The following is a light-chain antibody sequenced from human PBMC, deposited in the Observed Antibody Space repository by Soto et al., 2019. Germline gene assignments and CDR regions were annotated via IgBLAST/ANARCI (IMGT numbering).Light chain of an antibody. CDR2: FAS. CDR1: QSISSY. J-gene: IGKJ2*01. Sequence: DIQMTQSPSFLSASVGDRVTLTCRASQSISSYLNWYQLNPGRPPKLLIYFASSLQAGVPSRFSGAGSETDFTLTITDLQPEGFTSYFCLQTDSVPYTFGQGT. CDR3: LQTDSVPYT. V-gene: IGKV1-39*01.